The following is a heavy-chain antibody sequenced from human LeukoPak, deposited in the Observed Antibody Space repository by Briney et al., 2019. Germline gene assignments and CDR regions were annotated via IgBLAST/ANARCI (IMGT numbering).Heavy chain of an antibody. D-gene: IGHD3-3*01. CDR1: GNYW. V-gene: IGHV3-74*01. CDR3: AKAPNYDFWSGYYYFDY. J-gene: IGHJ4*02. CDR2: INSDGSWT. Sequence: PGGSLRLSCAASGNYWMHWVRQVPGKGLVWVSHINSDGSWTSYADSVKGRFTISKDNAKNTVYLQMNSLGAEDTALYYCAKAPNYDFWSGYYYFDYWGQGTLVTVSS.